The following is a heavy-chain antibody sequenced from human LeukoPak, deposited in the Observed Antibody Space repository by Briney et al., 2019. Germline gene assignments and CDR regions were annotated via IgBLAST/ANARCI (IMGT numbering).Heavy chain of an antibody. V-gene: IGHV3-23*01. J-gene: IGHJ6*02. CDR3: AKDGVLWFGGFQGLYYYYGMDV. D-gene: IGHD3-10*01. Sequence: GGSLRLSCAASGFTFSSYAMSWVRQAPGKGLEWVSAISGSGGSTYYADSVKGRFTISRDNSKNTLYLQMNSLRAEDTAVYYCAKDGVLWFGGFQGLYYYYGMDVWGQGTTVTVSS. CDR2: ISGSGGST. CDR1: GFTFSSYA.